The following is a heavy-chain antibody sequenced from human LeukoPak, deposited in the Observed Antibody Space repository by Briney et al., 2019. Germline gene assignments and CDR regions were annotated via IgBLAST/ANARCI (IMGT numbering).Heavy chain of an antibody. J-gene: IGHJ4*02. CDR3: ASLGTTGTTFDY. CDR1: GGSFSGYY. CDR2: INHSGST. V-gene: IGHV4-34*01. D-gene: IGHD1-1*01. Sequence: SETLSLTCAVYGGSFSGYYWSWIRQPPGKGLEWIGEINHSGSTNYNPSLKSRVTISVDTSKNQFSLKLSSVTAADTAVYYCASLGTTGTTFDYWGQGILVTVSS.